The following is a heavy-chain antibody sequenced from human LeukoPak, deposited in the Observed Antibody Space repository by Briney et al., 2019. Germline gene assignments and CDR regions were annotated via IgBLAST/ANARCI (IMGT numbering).Heavy chain of an antibody. CDR1: SGSISSNNHY. D-gene: IGHD2-15*01. J-gene: IGHJ4*02. Sequence: SETLSLTCTVPSGSISSNNHYWGWIRQPQGKRLEWIGSIDYSGNTDYNPSLKSRVSISVDTPKKQFSLKITSVTAADTAVYYCVRNRQYCTGGNCYSEDLPDSWGQGIVVAVSS. V-gene: IGHV4-39*07. CDR3: VRNRQYCTGGNCYSEDLPDS. CDR2: IDYSGNT.